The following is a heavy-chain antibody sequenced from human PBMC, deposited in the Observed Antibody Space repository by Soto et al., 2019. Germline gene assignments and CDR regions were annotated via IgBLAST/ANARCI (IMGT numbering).Heavy chain of an antibody. CDR2: VNPSGRAT. CDR1: GYPFTKFY. V-gene: IGHV1-46*03. CDR3: AREAGDSEAFDV. Sequence: QVQLVQSGAEVKKPGTSLNIYCKTSGYPFTKFYIHWVRQAPGQGLEWMGIVNPSGRATGFSHKFKDRVTTTSDTSTGTVYMDLSGLKFDDTAVYYCAREAGDSEAFDVWGQGTVVSVSS. J-gene: IGHJ3*01.